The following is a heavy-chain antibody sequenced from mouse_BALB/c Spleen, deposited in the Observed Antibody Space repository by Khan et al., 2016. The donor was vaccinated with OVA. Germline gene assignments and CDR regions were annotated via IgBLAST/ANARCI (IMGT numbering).Heavy chain of an antibody. CDR3: VRDGAYHRNDGLFAY. J-gene: IGHJ3*01. V-gene: IGHV1-4*01. Sequence: QVQLQQPGAELARPGASVKMSCKASGYTFTSYTIHWIKKRPGQGLEWIGYINPSNGYTNYNQKFKDKATLTTDKSSTTAYLPLSHRTNDNSAVYNGVRDGAYHRNDGLFAYWGQGTLVTVSA. CDR1: GYTFTSYT. CDR2: INPSNGYT. D-gene: IGHD2-14*01.